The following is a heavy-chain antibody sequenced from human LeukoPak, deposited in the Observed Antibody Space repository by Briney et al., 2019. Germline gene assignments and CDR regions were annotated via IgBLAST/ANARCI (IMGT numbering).Heavy chain of an antibody. CDR3: AKSLYGGCDY. J-gene: IGHJ4*02. Sequence: GGSLRLPCAASGFTFSSYWMNWARQAPGKGLEWVSAISGSGGSTYYADSVKGRFTISRDNSKNTLYLQMNSLRAEDTAVYYCAKSLYGGCDYWGQGTVVTVSS. CDR2: ISGSGGST. V-gene: IGHV3-23*01. D-gene: IGHD3-16*02. CDR1: GFTFSSYW.